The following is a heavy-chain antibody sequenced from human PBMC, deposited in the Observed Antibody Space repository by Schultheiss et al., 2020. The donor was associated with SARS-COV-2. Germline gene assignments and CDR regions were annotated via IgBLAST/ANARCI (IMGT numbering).Heavy chain of an antibody. V-gene: IGHV4-34*01. J-gene: IGHJ4*02. CDR1: GGSFSGYY. D-gene: IGHD4-17*01. Sequence: SETLSLTCAVYGGSFSGYYWSWIRQPPGKGLEWIGEINHSGSTYYNPSLKSRVTISVDTSKNQFSLKLSSVTAADTAVYYCARAEAYGPLDYWGQGTLVTVSS. CDR2: INHSGST. CDR3: ARAEAYGPLDY.